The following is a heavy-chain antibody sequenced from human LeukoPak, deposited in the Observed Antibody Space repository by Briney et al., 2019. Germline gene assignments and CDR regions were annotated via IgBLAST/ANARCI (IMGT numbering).Heavy chain of an antibody. D-gene: IGHD3-3*01. CDR1: GFTFSSYG. CDR3: AKVPYYDFWSGYYPDYYYYMDV. CDR2: IRYDGSNK. V-gene: IGHV3-30*02. J-gene: IGHJ6*03. Sequence: GGSLRLSXAASGFTFSSYGMHWVRQAPGKGLEWVAFIRYDGSNKYYADSVKGRFTISRDNSKNTLYLQMNSLRAEDTAVYYCAKVPYYDFWSGYYPDYYYYMDVWGKGTTVTVSS.